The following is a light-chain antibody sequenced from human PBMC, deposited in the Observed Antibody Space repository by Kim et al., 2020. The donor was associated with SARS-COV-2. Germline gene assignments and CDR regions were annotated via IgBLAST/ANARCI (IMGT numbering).Light chain of an antibody. CDR1: SSDVASSTY. J-gene: IGLJ3*02. V-gene: IGLV2-14*03. CDR2: DVI. Sequence: QSALTQPASVSGSPGQSITISCTGTSSDVASSTYVSWYQQHPGRAPKLILYDVIERPSGISDRFSGSKSGTTASLTISGLRGEDGADYYCASYTTTNAWVFGRGTQLTVL. CDR3: ASYTTTNAWV.